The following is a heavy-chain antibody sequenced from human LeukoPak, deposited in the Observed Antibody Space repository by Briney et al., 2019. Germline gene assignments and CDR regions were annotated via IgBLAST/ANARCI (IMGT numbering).Heavy chain of an antibody. V-gene: IGHV4-61*02. D-gene: IGHD6-13*01. J-gene: IGHJ3*02. CDR3: ARQLVGPVIAATAEDAFDI. Sequence: PSETLSLTCTVSGGSISSGSYYWSWIRQPAGKGLEWIGRIYTSGSTNYNPSLKSRVTISVDTSKNQFSLKLSSVTAADTAVYYCARQLVGPVIAATAEDAFDIWGQGTMVTVSS. CDR2: IYTSGST. CDR1: GGSISSGSYY.